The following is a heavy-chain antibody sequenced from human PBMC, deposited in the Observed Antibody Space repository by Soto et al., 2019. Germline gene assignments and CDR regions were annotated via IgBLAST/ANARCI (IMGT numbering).Heavy chain of an antibody. J-gene: IGHJ4*02. D-gene: IGHD3-22*01. Sequence: GESLKISCKGSGYSFAGYWITWVRQKPGKGLEWMGRIDPSDSQTYYSPSFRGHVTISVTKSITTVFLQWSSLRASDTAMYYCARQIYDSDTGPDFQYYFDSWGQVTPVTVS. V-gene: IGHV5-10-1*01. CDR1: GYSFAGYW. CDR2: IDPSDSQT. CDR3: ARQIYDSDTGPDFQYYFDS.